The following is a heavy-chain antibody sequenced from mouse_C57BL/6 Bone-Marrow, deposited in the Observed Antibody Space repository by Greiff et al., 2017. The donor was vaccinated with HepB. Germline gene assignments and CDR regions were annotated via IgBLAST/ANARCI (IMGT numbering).Heavy chain of an antibody. CDR3: ARLGFDY. Sequence: EVMLVESGGGLVQPGGSLKLSCAASGFTFSDYYMYWVRQTPEKRLEWVAYISNGGGSTYYPDTVKGRFTTSRDNAKNTLYLQMSRLKSEDTAMYYCARLGFDYWGQGTTLTVSS. CDR2: ISNGGGST. J-gene: IGHJ2*01. V-gene: IGHV5-12*01. CDR1: GFTFSDYY.